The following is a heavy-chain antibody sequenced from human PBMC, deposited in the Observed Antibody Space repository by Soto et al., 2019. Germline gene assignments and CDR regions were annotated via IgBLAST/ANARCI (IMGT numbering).Heavy chain of an antibody. J-gene: IGHJ4*02. CDR3: ARGPVPAATLDY. CDR1: GFTFSSYA. V-gene: IGHV3-30-3*01. CDR2: ISYDGSNK. Sequence: QVQLVESGGGVVQPGRSLRLSCAASGFTFSSYAMHWVRQAPGKGREWVAVISYDGSNKYYADSVKGRFTISRDNSKNTLYLQRNRLRAEDTAVYYCARGPVPAATLDYWCQGTLVTFSS. D-gene: IGHD2-2*01.